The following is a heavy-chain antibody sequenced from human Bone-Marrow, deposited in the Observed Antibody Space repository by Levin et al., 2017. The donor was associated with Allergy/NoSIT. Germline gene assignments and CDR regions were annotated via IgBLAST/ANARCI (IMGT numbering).Heavy chain of an antibody. CDR1: GFTFTTYN. D-gene: IGHD3-22*01. Sequence: GGSLRLSCAASGFTFTTYNMNWVRQAPGKGLEWVSSISSSSIYIYYADSVRGRFTISRDNAKKSLYLQMNSLRGEDTAVYYCARGDPHYYDASGSPPPIDYWGQGTLVTVSS. CDR3: ARGDPHYYDASGSPPPIDY. V-gene: IGHV3-21*01. CDR2: ISSSSIYI. J-gene: IGHJ4*02.